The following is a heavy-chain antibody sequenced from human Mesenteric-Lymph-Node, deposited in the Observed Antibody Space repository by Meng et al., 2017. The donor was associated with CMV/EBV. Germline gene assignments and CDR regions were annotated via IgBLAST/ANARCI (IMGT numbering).Heavy chain of an antibody. J-gene: IGHJ3*01. CDR3: AKAFTLSGGWFYDAFDV. D-gene: IGHD2-15*01. V-gene: IGHV3-23*01. CDR1: GFTFSTYA. Sequence: SWAASGFTFSTYAMNWVRQAPGKGLEWVATASGASGGGTTYYTDSVKGRFSISRDNSQNTLDLQMDSLRVEDTAIYYCAKAFTLSGGWFYDAFDVWGQGTMVTVSS. CDR2: ASGASGGGTT.